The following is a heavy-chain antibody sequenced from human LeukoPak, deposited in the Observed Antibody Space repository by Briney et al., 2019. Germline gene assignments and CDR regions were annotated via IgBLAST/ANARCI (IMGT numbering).Heavy chain of an antibody. V-gene: IGHV3-66*01. CDR3: ARDLFLEAR. D-gene: IGHD2/OR15-2a*01. J-gene: IGHJ4*02. CDR1: GFTVSNKY. CDR2: NT. Sequence: GGSLRLSCAASGFTVSNKYMSWVRQAPGKGLEWVSVNTYYADSVKGRFTISRDKTKNTLYLQMNSLRAEDTAVYYCARDLFLEARWGQGTLVTVSS.